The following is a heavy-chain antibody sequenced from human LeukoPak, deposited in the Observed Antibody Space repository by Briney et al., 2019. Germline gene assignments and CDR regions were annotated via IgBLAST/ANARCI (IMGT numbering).Heavy chain of an antibody. CDR3: ARASMVRGVIPDY. Sequence: GGSLRLSCAASGFTFSSYSMNWVRQAPGKGLEWVSYISSSSTIYYADSVKGRFTISRDNAKNSLYLQMNSLRDEDTAVYYCARASMVRGVIPDYWGQGTLVTVSS. CDR2: ISSSSTI. J-gene: IGHJ4*02. CDR1: GFTFSSYS. V-gene: IGHV3-48*02. D-gene: IGHD3-10*01.